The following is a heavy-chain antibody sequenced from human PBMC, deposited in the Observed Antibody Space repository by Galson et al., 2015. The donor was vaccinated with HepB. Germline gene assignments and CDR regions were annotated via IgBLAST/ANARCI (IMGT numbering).Heavy chain of an antibody. Sequence: SVKVSCKASGGTFSSYAISWVRQAPGQGLEWMGGIIAIFGTANYAQKFQGRVTITADESTSTAYMELSSLRSEDTAVHYCARGGSGSYFSAFDIWGQGTMVTVSS. J-gene: IGHJ3*02. V-gene: IGHV1-69*13. CDR1: GGTFSSYA. CDR2: IIAIFGTA. CDR3: ARGGSGSYFSAFDI. D-gene: IGHD1-26*01.